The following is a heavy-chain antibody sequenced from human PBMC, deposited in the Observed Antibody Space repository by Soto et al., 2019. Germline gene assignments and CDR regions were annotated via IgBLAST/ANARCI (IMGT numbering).Heavy chain of an antibody. CDR1: GDRFTDYY. CDR3: ARESGGATATLDYYYFYMDV. D-gene: IGHD5-12*01. J-gene: IGHJ6*03. CDR2: INPNSGVT. V-gene: IGHV1-2*04. Sequence: QVQLVQSGAEVKEPGASVPVSCRASGDRFTDYYMHWVRQAPGQGLEWMGWINPNSGVTKYAQKFQGWVTMTRDTSIRTVYMQLSRLRFDDTAIYYCARESGGATATLDYYYFYMDVWGTGTTVTVSS.